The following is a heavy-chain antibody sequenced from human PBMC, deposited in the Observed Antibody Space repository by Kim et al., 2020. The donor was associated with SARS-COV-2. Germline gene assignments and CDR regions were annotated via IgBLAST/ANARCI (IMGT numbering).Heavy chain of an antibody. CDR1: GFTFSSYG. CDR3: AKGPRIVGAPYYFDY. CDR2: IWYDGSNK. Sequence: GGSLRLSCAASGFTFSSYGMHWVRQAPGKGLEWVAVIWYDGSNKYYADSVKGRFTISRDNSKNTLYLQMNSLRAEDTAVYYCAKGPRIVGAPYYFDYWGQGTLVTVSS. J-gene: IGHJ4*02. D-gene: IGHD1-26*01. V-gene: IGHV3-33*06.